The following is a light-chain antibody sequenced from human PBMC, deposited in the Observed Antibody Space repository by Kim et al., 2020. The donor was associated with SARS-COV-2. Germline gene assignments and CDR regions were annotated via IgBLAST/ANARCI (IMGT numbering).Light chain of an antibody. CDR3: QQYDNLPYWT. CDR2: DAS. V-gene: IGKV1-33*01. CDR1: QDISNY. J-gene: IGKJ1*01. Sequence: SVGDRVTLTCQASQDISNYLNWYQQKPGKAPKLLIYDASNLETGVPSRFSGSGSGTDFTFTISSLQPEDIATYYCQQYDNLPYWTFGQGTKVDIK.